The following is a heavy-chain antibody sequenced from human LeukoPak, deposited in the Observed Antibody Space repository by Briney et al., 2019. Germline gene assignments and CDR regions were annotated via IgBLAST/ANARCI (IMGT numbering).Heavy chain of an antibody. CDR3: SHRGVLIPYFDY. CDR1: GFSLTTSGVG. J-gene: IGHJ4*02. Sequence: ESGPTLVKPTQTLTLTCSFSGFSLTTSGVGVGWIRQPPGKALEWLALIYWDDDKRYSPSPKSRLTITKDTSKNQVVLTMTNMDPVDTATYYCSHRGVLIPYFDYWGQGALVTVSS. V-gene: IGHV2-5*02. CDR2: IYWDDDK. D-gene: IGHD3-16*01.